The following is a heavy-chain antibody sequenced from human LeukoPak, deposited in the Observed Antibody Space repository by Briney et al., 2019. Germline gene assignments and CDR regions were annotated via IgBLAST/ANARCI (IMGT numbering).Heavy chain of an antibody. CDR3: ATPPTVTRNY. V-gene: IGHV3-23*01. CDR2: ISGSGGRT. D-gene: IGHD4-17*01. CDR1: GFTFSTYS. J-gene: IGHJ4*02. Sequence: QSGGSLRLSRAASGFTFSTYSMNWVRQAPGKGLEWVSSISGSGGRTHYADSVRGRFTISRDNFKNTLYLQMDSLRAEDTAVYYCATPPTVTRNYWGQGTLVTVSS.